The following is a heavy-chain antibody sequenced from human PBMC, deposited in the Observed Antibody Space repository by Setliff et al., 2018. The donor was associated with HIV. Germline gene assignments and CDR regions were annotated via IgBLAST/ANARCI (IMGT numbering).Heavy chain of an antibody. V-gene: IGHV1-46*01. J-gene: IGHJ4*02. CDR3: ARETQTNSGSYLA. D-gene: IGHD3-10*01. Sequence: ASVKVSCKTSGYTFVNYYVNWVRQAPGQGLEWIGIMNCMNGDTSYAQSLKGRLTVTRDTSTSTVYMDLSSLRPEDTAVYYCARETQTNSGSYLAWGQGTLVTVSS. CDR2: MNCMNGDT. CDR1: GYTFVNYY.